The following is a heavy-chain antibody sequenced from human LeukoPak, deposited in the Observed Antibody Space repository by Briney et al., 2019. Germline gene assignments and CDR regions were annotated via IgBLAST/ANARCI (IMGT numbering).Heavy chain of an antibody. CDR2: INSDGRGT. J-gene: IGHJ6*04. Sequence: GGSLRLSCVASGFTFSRYWMHWVRQAPGKGLVWVSRINSDGRGTNYADSVKGRFTISRDNAKNSLYLQMNSLRAEDTAVYYCAELGITMIGGVWGKGTTVTISS. CDR3: AELGITMIGGV. CDR1: GFTFSRYW. D-gene: IGHD3-10*02. V-gene: IGHV3-74*01.